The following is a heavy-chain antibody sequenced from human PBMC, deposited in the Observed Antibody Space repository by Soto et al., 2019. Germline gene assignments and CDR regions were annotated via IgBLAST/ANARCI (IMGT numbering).Heavy chain of an antibody. V-gene: IGHV4-31*03. CDR3: ARRGGSSSGYYYYAMDV. CDR2: IYSNGDT. CDR1: SDSMNSGGYY. Sequence: PSETLSLTCSVSSDSMNSGGYYWSWIRQHLGKGLEWIGYIYSNGDTYYNPSLKSRVTISVDTSKNQFSLNLTSVTAADTAVYYCARRGGSSSGYYYYAMDVWGQGTTVTVSS. D-gene: IGHD6-6*01. J-gene: IGHJ6*02.